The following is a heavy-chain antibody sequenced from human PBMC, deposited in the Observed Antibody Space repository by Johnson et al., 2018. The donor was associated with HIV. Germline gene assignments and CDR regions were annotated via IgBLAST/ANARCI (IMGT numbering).Heavy chain of an antibody. D-gene: IGHD3-10*01. J-gene: IGHJ3*02. CDR2: IWYDGSNK. CDR1: GFTFSSYG. CDR3: ARPIARGASDI. V-gene: IGHV3-33*01. Sequence: VQLVESGGGVVQPGRSLRLSCTASGFTFSSYGMHWVRQAPGKGLEWVAVIWYDGSNKYYADSVKGRFTISRDNSKNTLYLQMNSLRAEDTAVYYCARPIARGASDIWGQGTMVTVSS.